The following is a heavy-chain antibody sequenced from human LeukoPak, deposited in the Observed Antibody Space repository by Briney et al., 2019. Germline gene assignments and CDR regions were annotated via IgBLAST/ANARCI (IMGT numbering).Heavy chain of an antibody. CDR1: GGSISTGSYC. J-gene: IGHJ4*02. V-gene: IGHV4-61*09. CDR3: ARGRQWLGGLVY. CDR2: IYTSGNT. Sequence: SETLSLTCTVSGGSISTGSYCWSWIRQPAGKGLEWIGHIYTSGNTNYNPSLKSRVTISVDTSKNQFSLKLSSVTAADTAVYYCARGRQWLGGLVYWGQGTLVTVSS. D-gene: IGHD6-19*01.